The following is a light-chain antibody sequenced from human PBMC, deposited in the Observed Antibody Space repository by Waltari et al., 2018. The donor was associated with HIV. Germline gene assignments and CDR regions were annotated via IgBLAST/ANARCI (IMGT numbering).Light chain of an antibody. V-gene: IGLV2-23*01. CDR3: CSYGGDDTLV. CDR1: SPNVGSYSL. Sequence: QSALTQPASVSGSLGQSITISCTGASPNVGSYSLVSWYQNRPGQAPTLIIYDDSKRPLGISSRFSGSKSGNTASLTISGLQSEDEADYYCCSYGGDDTLVFGGGTKVTAL. CDR2: DDS. J-gene: IGLJ3*02.